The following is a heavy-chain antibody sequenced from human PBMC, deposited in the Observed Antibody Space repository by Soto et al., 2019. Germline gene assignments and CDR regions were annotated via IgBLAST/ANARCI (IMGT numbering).Heavy chain of an antibody. J-gene: IGHJ6*02. CDR3: AASIFYYGMDV. CDR2: IYPGDSDT. V-gene: IGHV5-51*01. Sequence: GESLKISCKGPGYTFTNYWIGWVRQMPGKGLEWMGIIYPGDSDTKYNPSFQGQVTISADKSITTTYLQWSSLKASDTAIYYCAASIFYYGMDVWGQGTTVTVSS. CDR1: GYTFTNYW.